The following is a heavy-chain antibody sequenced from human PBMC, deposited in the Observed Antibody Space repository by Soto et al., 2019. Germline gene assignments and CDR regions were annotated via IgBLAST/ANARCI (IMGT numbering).Heavy chain of an antibody. D-gene: IGHD4-17*01. CDR2: INPNSGGT. J-gene: IGHJ6*02. V-gene: IGHV1-2*04. CDR3: ATSITVTTPSRSYYYYYYYGMDV. CDR1: GYTFTGYY. Sequence: ASVKVSCKASGYTFTGYYMHWVRQAPGQGLEWMGWINPNSGGTNYAQKFQGWVTMTRDTSISTAYMELSRLRSDDTAVYYCATSITVTTPSRSYYYYYYYGMDVWGQGTTVTVSS.